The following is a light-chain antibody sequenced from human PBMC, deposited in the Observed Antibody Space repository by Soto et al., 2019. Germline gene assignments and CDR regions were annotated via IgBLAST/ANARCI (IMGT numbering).Light chain of an antibody. Sequence: QSALTQPASVSGSPGQSITISCTGTSSDVGGYNYVSWDQQHPGKAPKLMIYEVSNRPSGVSNRFSGYKSGNTAYLTISGLQAEDEADYYCSSYTSSSTLVFGGGTKLTVL. CDR1: SSDVGGYNY. CDR3: SSYTSSSTLV. CDR2: EVS. J-gene: IGLJ2*01. V-gene: IGLV2-14*01.